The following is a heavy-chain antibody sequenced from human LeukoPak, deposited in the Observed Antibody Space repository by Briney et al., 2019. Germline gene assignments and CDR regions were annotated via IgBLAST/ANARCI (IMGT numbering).Heavy chain of an antibody. CDR1: GDSISSSNW. CDR2: IYHSGST. Sequence: SETLSLTCAVSGDSISSSNWWSWVRQPPGKGLEWIGEIYHSGSTNYNPSLKGRVTISVDRSKNQFSLKLSSVTAADTAIYYCTRLHPYDYGDYSFDSWGQGTLVTVSS. D-gene: IGHD4-17*01. CDR3: TRLHPYDYGDYSFDS. V-gene: IGHV4-4*02. J-gene: IGHJ4*02.